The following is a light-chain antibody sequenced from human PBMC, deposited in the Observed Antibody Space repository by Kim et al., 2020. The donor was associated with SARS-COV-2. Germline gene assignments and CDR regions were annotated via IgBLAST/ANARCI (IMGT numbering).Light chain of an antibody. CDR2: AAS. Sequence: DIQMTQSPSSLSASVGDRVTITCRASQDITNKLGWYQQQPGKVPKLLIYAASTLQSGVPSRFSGSGSETDFTLTISSLQPEDAATYYCQKYNRAPWTFGQGTKVDIK. V-gene: IGKV1-27*01. CDR1: QDITNK. CDR3: QKYNRAPWT. J-gene: IGKJ1*01.